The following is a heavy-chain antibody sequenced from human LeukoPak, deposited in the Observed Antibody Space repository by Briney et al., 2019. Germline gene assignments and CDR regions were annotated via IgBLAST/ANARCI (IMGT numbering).Heavy chain of an antibody. D-gene: IGHD6-13*01. CDR3: AKDRGVAAAGEISDY. CDR1: GFTFSSYA. Sequence: GGSLRLSCAASGFTFSSYAMSWVRQAPGKGLEWVSAISGSGGSTYYADSVKGRFTISRDNSKNTLYLQMNSLRTEDTAVYYCAKDRGVAAAGEISDYWGQGTLVTVSS. CDR2: ISGSGGST. J-gene: IGHJ4*02. V-gene: IGHV3-23*01.